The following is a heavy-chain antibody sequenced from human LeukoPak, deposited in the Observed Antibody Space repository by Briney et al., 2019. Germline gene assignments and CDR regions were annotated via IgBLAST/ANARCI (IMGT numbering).Heavy chain of an antibody. CDR3: ARAYFFGSGSYYAFDV. D-gene: IGHD3-10*01. CDR1: GGSIRSGDYY. CDR2: IYYSGNA. Sequence: SETLSLTCTVSGGSIRSGDYYWSWIRQPPGKGLECIGYIYYSGNAYYNPSLKSRFTISVDTSENQFSLKLNSVTAADTAVYYCARAYFFGSGSYYAFDVWGQGTVVTVS. V-gene: IGHV4-30-4*01. J-gene: IGHJ3*01.